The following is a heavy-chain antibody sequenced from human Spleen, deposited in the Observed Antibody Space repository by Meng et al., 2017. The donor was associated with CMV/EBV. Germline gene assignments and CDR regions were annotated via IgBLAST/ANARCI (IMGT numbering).Heavy chain of an antibody. Sequence: ASVKVSCKASGYTFTSYYMHWVRQAPGQGLEWMGWINPNSGGTNYAQKFQGRVTMTRDTSISTAYMELSRLRSDDTAVYYCAREEYQLLFLYGMDVWGQGTTVTSP. V-gene: IGHV1-2*02. CDR2: INPNSGGT. D-gene: IGHD2-2*01. CDR1: GYTFTSYY. CDR3: AREEYQLLFLYGMDV. J-gene: IGHJ6*02.